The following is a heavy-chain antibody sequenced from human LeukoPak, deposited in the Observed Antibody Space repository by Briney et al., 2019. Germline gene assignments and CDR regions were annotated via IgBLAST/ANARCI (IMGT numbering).Heavy chain of an antibody. CDR3: ARDGYCSGGSCSHDY. J-gene: IGHJ4*02. V-gene: IGHV7-4-1*02. D-gene: IGHD2-15*01. Sequence: ASAKLSCYASGYSFTSYALMWVRRDPGREVEWLVWINSNTGNPTYAQGFTGRFVFSMDTSDNTAYLQISSLKAEDTAVYYCARDGYCSGGSCSHDYWGQGTLVTVSS. CDR1: GYSFTSYA. CDR2: INSNTGNP.